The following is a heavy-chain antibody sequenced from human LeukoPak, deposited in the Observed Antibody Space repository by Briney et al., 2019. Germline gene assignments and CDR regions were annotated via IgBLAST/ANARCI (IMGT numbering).Heavy chain of an antibody. CDR3: ARGGGMVRGVIDYYYYYGMDV. J-gene: IGHJ6*04. Sequence: PSQTLSLTCAVSGGSISSGGYSWSWIRQPPGKGLEWSGYIYHSGSTYYNPSLKSRVTISVDRSKNQFSLKLSSVTAADTAVYYCARGGGMVRGVIDYYYYYGMDVWGKGTTVTVSS. D-gene: IGHD3-10*01. V-gene: IGHV4-30-2*01. CDR2: IYHSGST. CDR1: GGSISSGGYS.